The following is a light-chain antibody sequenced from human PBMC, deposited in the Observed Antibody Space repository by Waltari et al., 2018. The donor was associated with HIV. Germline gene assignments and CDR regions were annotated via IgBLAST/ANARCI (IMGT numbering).Light chain of an antibody. CDR1: QSVSNNF. J-gene: IGKJ4*01. CDR2: TAS. CDR3: QQYDRSPLT. V-gene: IGKV3-20*01. Sequence: VLTQSPGTLSLSPGERATLSCRASQSVSNNFLAWYQQKPGQAPKRLIYTASSRATGIPDRFIGSGSGTDFTLTISRLEPEDYAVYYCQQYDRSPLTFGGGTKVEIK.